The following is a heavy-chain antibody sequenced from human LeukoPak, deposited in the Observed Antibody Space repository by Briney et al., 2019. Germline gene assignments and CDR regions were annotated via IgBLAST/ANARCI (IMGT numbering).Heavy chain of an antibody. J-gene: IGHJ3*02. CDR1: GGTFSSYA. CDR3: ATSSSSLDAFDI. CDR2: IIPIFGTA. Sequence: SVKVSCKASGGTFSSYAISWVRQAPGQGLEWMGGIIPIFGTANYAQKFQGRVTITVDESTSTAYMELSSLRSEDTAVYYCATSSSSLDAFDIWGQGTMVTVSS. V-gene: IGHV1-69*13. D-gene: IGHD6-13*01.